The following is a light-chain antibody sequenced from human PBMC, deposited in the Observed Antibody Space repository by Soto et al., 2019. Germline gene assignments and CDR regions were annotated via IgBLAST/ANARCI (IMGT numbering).Light chain of an antibody. Sequence: DIQMTQSPSSLSASVGDRVSITCRASQSIASYLNWFQLKPGKAPKLLIYAASSLQSGLPSRVSCSGSGTDITHNISSLQPEDCATYYCQQSSNSPMYTFGQGTKLYFK. CDR1: QSIASY. CDR2: AAS. J-gene: IGKJ2*01. CDR3: QQSSNSPMYT. V-gene: IGKV1-39*01.